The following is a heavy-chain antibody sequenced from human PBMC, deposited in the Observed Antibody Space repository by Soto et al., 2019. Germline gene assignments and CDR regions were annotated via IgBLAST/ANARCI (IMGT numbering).Heavy chain of an antibody. Sequence: QEQLQESGPGLVNPSGTLSLTCAVSGGSISSSNWWSWVRQPPGKGLVRMGEIYHSGRTNYNPSLKRRVTIPVDKSKNQFSLKLSSVTAADTAVYYCARDRRIAAAGMDVWGQGTTVTVSS. CDR3: ARDRRIAAAGMDV. V-gene: IGHV4-4*02. J-gene: IGHJ6*02. CDR1: GGSISSSNW. D-gene: IGHD6-13*01. CDR2: IYHSGRT.